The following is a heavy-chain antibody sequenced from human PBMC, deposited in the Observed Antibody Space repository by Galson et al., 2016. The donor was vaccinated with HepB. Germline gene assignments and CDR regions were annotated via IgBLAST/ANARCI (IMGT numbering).Heavy chain of an antibody. J-gene: IGHJ4*02. D-gene: IGHD2-21*01. Sequence: TLSLTCTVSGDSISSGSFYWSWIRQHPGKGLEWIGYIYSSGSTYYNPSLRSRVTISVDTSKNQFSLKLSSVTAADTAVYFCTSTSGRYYFDQWGRGTLVTVSS. CDR2: IYSSGST. CDR1: GDSISSGSFY. V-gene: IGHV4-31*06. CDR3: TSTSGRYYFDQ.